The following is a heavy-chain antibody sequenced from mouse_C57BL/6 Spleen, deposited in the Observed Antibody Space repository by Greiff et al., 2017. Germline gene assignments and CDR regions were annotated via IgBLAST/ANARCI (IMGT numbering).Heavy chain of an antibody. CDR2: ISYDGSN. J-gene: IGHJ4*01. V-gene: IGHV3-6*01. CDR3: ARDWVYAMDY. CDR1: GYSITSGYY. Sequence: EVKLMESGPGLVKPSQSLSLTCSVTGYSITSGYYWNWIRQFPGNKLEWMGYISYDGSNNYNPSLKNRISSTRDTSKNQFFLKLNSVTTEDTATYYCARDWVYAMDYWGQGTSVTVSS. D-gene: IGHD4-1*01.